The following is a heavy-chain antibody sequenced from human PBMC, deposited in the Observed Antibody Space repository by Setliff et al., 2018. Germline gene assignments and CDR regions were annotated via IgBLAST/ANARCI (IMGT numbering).Heavy chain of an antibody. J-gene: IGHJ4*02. CDR3: VEWGGSYY. Sequence: ASVKVSCKVSGYTLTEFAMQWVRQAPGEGLEWMGGFDPENGEMIYAQKFQRRVTMTEDTSTDTAYMELGSLRSEDTAVYYCVEWGGSYYWGQGTLVTVSS. CDR1: GYTLTEFA. CDR2: FDPENGEM. D-gene: IGHD1-26*01. V-gene: IGHV1-24*01.